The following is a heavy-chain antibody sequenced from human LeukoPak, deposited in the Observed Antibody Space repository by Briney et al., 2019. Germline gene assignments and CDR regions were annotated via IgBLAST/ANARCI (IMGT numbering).Heavy chain of an antibody. V-gene: IGHV3-30-3*01. D-gene: IGHD3-3*01. Sequence: GGSLRLSCAASGFTFSSYAMHWVRQAPGKGLEWVAVISYDGSNKYYADSVKGRFTISRDNSKNTLYLQMNSLRAEDTAVYYCARVPSYYDYRFDPWGQGTLVTVSP. CDR1: GFTFSSYA. CDR3: ARVPSYYDYRFDP. J-gene: IGHJ5*02. CDR2: ISYDGSNK.